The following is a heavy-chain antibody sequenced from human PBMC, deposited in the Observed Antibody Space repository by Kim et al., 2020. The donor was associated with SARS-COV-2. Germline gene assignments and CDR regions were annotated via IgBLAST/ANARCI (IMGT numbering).Heavy chain of an antibody. CDR2: INPSGGST. CDR3: ARINYYDSSGYYTDAFDI. Sequence: ASVKVSCKASGYTFTSYYMHWVRQAPGQGLEWMGIINPSGGSTSYAQKFQGRVTMTRDTSTSTVYMELSSLRSEDTAVYYCARINYYDSSGYYTDAFDIWGQGTMVTVSS. J-gene: IGHJ3*02. CDR1: GYTFTSYY. V-gene: IGHV1-46*01. D-gene: IGHD3-22*01.